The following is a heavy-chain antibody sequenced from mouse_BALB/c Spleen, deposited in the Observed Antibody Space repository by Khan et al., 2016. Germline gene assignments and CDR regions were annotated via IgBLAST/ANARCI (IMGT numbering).Heavy chain of an antibody. J-gene: IGHJ4*01. CDR2: IWGDGST. D-gene: IGHD2-2*01. V-gene: IGHV2-6-7*01. Sequence: QVQLKQSGPGLVAPSQSLSITCTVSGFSIIAYGVNWVRQPPGKGLEWLGMIWGDGSTDYNSALKSRLNITKDNSRSQVFLTMNSLRTDDTAKYYCARDGWGYYAMDYWGQGTSVTVSS. CDR1: GFSIIAYG. CDR3: ARDGWGYYAMDY.